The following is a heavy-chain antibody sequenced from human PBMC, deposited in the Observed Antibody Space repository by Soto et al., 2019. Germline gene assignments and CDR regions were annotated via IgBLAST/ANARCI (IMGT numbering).Heavy chain of an antibody. Sequence: QVQLVESGGGVVQPGRSLRLSCAASGFTFSSYAMHWVRQAPGKGLEWVAVISYDGSNKYYADSVKGRFTISRDNSKNTLYLQMNSLRAEDTAVYYCARGLYYDFWSGYYNSPGYWGQGTLVTVSS. CDR1: GFTFSSYA. CDR3: ARGLYYDFWSGYYNSPGY. D-gene: IGHD3-3*01. V-gene: IGHV3-30-3*01. CDR2: ISYDGSNK. J-gene: IGHJ4*02.